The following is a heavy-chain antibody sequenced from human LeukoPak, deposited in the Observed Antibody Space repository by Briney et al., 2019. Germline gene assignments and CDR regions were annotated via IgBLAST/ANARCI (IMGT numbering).Heavy chain of an antibody. D-gene: IGHD6-6*01. J-gene: IGHJ4*02. V-gene: IGHV4-39*01. CDR3: ARHWRQQLVLDY. CDR2: IYYSGST. Sequence: SEILSLTCTVSGGSISSSSYYWGWIRQPPGKGLEWIGSIYYSGSTYYNPSLKSRVTISVDTSKNQFSLELSSVTAADTAVYYCARHWRQQLVLDYWGQGTLVTVSS. CDR1: GGSISSSSYY.